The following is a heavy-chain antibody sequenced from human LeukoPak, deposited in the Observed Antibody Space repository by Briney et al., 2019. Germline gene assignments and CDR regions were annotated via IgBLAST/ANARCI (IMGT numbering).Heavy chain of an antibody. CDR1: GFTFSDYW. Sequence: PGGSLRLSCAASGFTFSDYWMDWVRQAPGKGLVWVSRIKSDGSRITYADSVRGRFTISRGNAKNTLYLQMNSLRAEDTAVYYCAFLPPGHWGQGTLVTVSS. CDR3: AFLPPGH. CDR2: IKSDGSRI. J-gene: IGHJ1*01. D-gene: IGHD3-3*01. V-gene: IGHV3-74*01.